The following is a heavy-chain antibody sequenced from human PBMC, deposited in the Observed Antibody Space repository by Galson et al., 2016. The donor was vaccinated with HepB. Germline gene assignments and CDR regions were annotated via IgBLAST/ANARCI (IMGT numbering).Heavy chain of an antibody. Sequence: SETLSLTCSVYSGSFNDYLWNWIRQPPGKGLEWIGEINHSGSTYYVPSLRSRVSMSIDTSKNQFSLRLTSVTAADTAIYYWARRPGNTGQRDVFDVWGQGTMISVSS. V-gene: IGHV4-34*01. CDR3: ARRPGNTGQRDVFDV. CDR1: SGSFNDYL. CDR2: INHSGST. D-gene: IGHD2-8*02. J-gene: IGHJ3*01.